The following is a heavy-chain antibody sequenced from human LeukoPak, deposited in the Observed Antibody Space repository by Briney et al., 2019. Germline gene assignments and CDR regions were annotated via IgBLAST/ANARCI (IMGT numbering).Heavy chain of an antibody. J-gene: IGHJ4*02. V-gene: IGHV3-48*03. CDR2: ISSSGSTI. D-gene: IGHD3-10*01. CDR1: GFTFSSYE. Sequence: GGSLRLSCAASGFTFSSYEMNWVRQAPGKGLEWVSYISSSGSTIYYADSVKGRFTISRDNAKNSLYLQMNSPRAEDTAVYYCARDTYSGSDYWGQGTLVTVSS. CDR3: ARDTYSGSDY.